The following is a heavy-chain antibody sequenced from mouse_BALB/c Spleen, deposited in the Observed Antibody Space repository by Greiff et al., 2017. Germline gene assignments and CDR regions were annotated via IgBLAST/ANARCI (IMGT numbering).Heavy chain of an antibody. CDR1: GFSLTSYG. Sequence: VQGVESGPGLVQPSQSLSITCTVSGFSLTSYGVHWVRQSPGKGLEWLGVIWSGGSTDYNAAFISRLSISKDNSKSQVFFKMNSLQADDTAIYYCARNYGSSYEYFDVWGAGTTVTVSS. CDR3: ARNYGSSYEYFDV. V-gene: IGHV2-4-1*01. D-gene: IGHD1-1*01. J-gene: IGHJ1*01. CDR2: IWSGGST.